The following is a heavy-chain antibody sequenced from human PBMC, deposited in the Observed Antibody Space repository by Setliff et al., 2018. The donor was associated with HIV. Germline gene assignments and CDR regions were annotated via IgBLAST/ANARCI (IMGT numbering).Heavy chain of an antibody. CDR1: GFTFSDSV. V-gene: IGHV3-30*01. J-gene: IGHJ4*02. Sequence: PGGSLRLSCTASGFTFSDSVMHWVRQPPGKGLEWVAAISVDGSGKFYADSGKGRFTISRDNSRNTLYLQMNSLRDEDTAVYYCAREGGSSGYCGYFDYWCQGTLVTVSS. D-gene: IGHD3-22*01. CDR2: ISVDGSGK. CDR3: AREGGSSGYCGYFDY.